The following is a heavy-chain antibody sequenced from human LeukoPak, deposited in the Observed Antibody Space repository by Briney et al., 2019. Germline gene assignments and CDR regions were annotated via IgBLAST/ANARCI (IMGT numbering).Heavy chain of an antibody. CDR2: IGANGDT. CDR1: GFTFSHYA. D-gene: IGHD6-19*01. CDR3: AKRGPGPVAGSSDY. V-gene: IGHV3-23*01. J-gene: IGHJ4*02. Sequence: GGSLRLSCAASGFTFSHYAINWVRQAPGKGLEWVSAIGANGDTFYADSVRGRFTISRDNSNNAVHLQMNSLRVDDSAIYYCAKRGPGPVAGSSDYWGQGTLVTVSS.